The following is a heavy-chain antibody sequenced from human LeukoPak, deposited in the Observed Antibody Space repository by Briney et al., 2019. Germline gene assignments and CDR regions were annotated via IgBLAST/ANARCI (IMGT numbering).Heavy chain of an antibody. CDR1: GYSFTRYW. Sequence: GESLKISCKGSGYSFTRYWIGWARQKPGKGLEWMGIINPGDSDTRYSPSFQGQVTISADKSISTAYLQWSSLKASDTAMYYCARQDVASTGTTYYYAMDVWGQGTTVTVSS. J-gene: IGHJ6*02. V-gene: IGHV5-51*01. D-gene: IGHD1/OR15-1a*01. CDR3: ARQDVASTGTTYYYAMDV. CDR2: INPGDSDT.